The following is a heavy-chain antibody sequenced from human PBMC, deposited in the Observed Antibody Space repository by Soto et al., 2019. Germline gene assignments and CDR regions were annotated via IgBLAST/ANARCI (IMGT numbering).Heavy chain of an antibody. D-gene: IGHD1-1*01. Sequence: SETLSLTCAVYGGSFSGYYWSWLRQPPGKCLEYIGYIYYSGSTKYNPSLKSRVTISVDTTKNQFSLKLSSVTAADTAVYYCARVPAPGNSYYYYYMDVWGKGTTVTVSS. CDR3: ARVPAPGNSYYYYYMDV. CDR2: IYYSGST. V-gene: IGHV4-59*01. CDR1: GGSFSGYY. J-gene: IGHJ6*03.